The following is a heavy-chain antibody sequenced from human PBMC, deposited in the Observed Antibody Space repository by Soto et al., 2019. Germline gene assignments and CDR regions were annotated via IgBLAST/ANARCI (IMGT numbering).Heavy chain of an antibody. Sequence: QVQLVESGGGVVQPGGSLRLSCAASGFTFSSYGMHWVRQAPGEGLEWVALIWFDGTNYRQADSVRGRFSISRDNSKNTLYLQMDSLRAGDTGVYYCARDFTMGAPYSGPSFYSMDVWGQGTTVTVSS. D-gene: IGHD1-26*01. CDR1: GFTFSSYG. CDR2: IWFDGTNY. CDR3: ARDFTMGAPYSGPSFYSMDV. J-gene: IGHJ6*02. V-gene: IGHV3-33*01.